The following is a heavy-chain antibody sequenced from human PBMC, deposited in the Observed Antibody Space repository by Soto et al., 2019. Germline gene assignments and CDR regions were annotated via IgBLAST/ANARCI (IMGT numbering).Heavy chain of an antibody. J-gene: IGHJ4*02. V-gene: IGHV3-23*01. Sequence: GGSLRLSCAASGFIFSHYPMAWVRQSPRKGLEWVSGISDSGENTHYADSVKGRFTISRDNSKNILYLQMNSLRAEDTAVYYGARNSGYDYYDSTGIEWWGQGTLVTVSS. CDR1: GFIFSHYP. CDR2: ISDSGENT. CDR3: ARNSGYDYYDSTGIEW. D-gene: IGHD5-12*01.